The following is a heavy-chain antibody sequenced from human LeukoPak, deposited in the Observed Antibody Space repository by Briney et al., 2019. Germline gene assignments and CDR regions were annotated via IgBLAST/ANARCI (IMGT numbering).Heavy chain of an antibody. Sequence: SETLSLTCSVSGGSISSYYWSWIRQPPGKGLEWIGYIYYSGSTKYNPSLKSRVTISVDTSKNQFSLKLTSVTAADTAVYYCARSSAAEGPTHNWFDPWGQGTLVTVSS. V-gene: IGHV4-59*08. CDR1: GGSISSYY. J-gene: IGHJ5*02. CDR3: ARSSAAEGPTHNWFDP. D-gene: IGHD6-13*01. CDR2: IYYSGST.